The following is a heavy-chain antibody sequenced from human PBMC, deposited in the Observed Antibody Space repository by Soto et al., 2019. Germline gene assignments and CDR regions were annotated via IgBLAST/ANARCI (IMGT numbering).Heavy chain of an antibody. CDR2: ISSSSSYI. D-gene: IGHD6-13*01. Sequence: GGSLRLSCAASGFTFSSYSMNWVRQAPGKGLEWVSSISSSSSYIYYADLVKGRFTISRDNAKNSLYLQMNSLRAEDTAVYYCARALFPSGQLALNWFDPWGQGTLVTVSS. CDR3: ARALFPSGQLALNWFDP. V-gene: IGHV3-21*01. CDR1: GFTFSSYS. J-gene: IGHJ5*02.